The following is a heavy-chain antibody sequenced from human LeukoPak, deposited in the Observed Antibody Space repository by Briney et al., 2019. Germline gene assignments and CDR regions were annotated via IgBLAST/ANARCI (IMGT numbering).Heavy chain of an antibody. V-gene: IGHV4-59*01. CDR1: GGSINVYY. CDR2: TSYSGNT. J-gene: IGHJ4*02. Sequence: SETLSFTCSVSGGSINVYYWEWLRQSPGMGLEWISTTSYSGNTNYNPSLKSRVTISIDTSKNRYSLKVSSVTAADTAMYYCARGGSRSYTSATLDYWGQGTLVTVSS. D-gene: IGHD6-25*01. CDR3: ARGGSRSYTSATLDY.